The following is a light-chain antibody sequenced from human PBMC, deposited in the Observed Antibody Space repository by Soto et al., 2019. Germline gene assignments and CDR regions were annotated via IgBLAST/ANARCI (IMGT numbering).Light chain of an antibody. CDR1: QSVRNH. Sequence: EIVMTQSPATLAVSPGERATLSCRASQSVRNHVAWYQQRVGQAPRLLMYDASTRAAGIPARFTGSGSGTQFSLFIDSLQSEDFAVYFCQQYDYWPTYTFGQGTKVDI. J-gene: IGKJ2*01. CDR2: DAS. CDR3: QQYDYWPTYT. V-gene: IGKV3-15*01.